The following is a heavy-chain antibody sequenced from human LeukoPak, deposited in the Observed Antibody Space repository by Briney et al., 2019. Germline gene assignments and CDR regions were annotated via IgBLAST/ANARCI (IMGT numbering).Heavy chain of an antibody. CDR3: ARDRGSKRVAYCGGDCYIGYFDL. D-gene: IGHD2-21*02. CDR2: ITPNSGST. CDR1: GYTFTGQY. Sequence: ASVKVSCKASGYTFTGQYLHWVRQAPGQGLEWMGWITPNSGSTSYAQKVQGRVTMTRDTSTSTVYMELSSLRSEDTAVYYCARDRGSKRVAYCGGDCYIGYFDLWGRGTLVTVSS. J-gene: IGHJ2*01. V-gene: IGHV1-46*01.